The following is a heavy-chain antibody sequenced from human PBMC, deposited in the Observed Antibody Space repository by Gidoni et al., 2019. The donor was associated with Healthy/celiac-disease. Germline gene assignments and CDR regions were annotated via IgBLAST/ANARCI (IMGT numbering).Heavy chain of an antibody. CDR2: MNPNSGNT. CDR3: ARGSSGYYGYDY. V-gene: IGHV1-8*01. Sequence: QVQLVQSGAGVTQPGASVQVACQASGYTFTSYDINWVRQATGQGLEWMGWMNPNSGNTGYAQKFQGRVTMTRNTSISTAYMELSSLRSEDTAVYYCARGSSGYYGYDYWGQGTLVTVSS. D-gene: IGHD3-22*01. CDR1: GYTFTSYD. J-gene: IGHJ4*02.